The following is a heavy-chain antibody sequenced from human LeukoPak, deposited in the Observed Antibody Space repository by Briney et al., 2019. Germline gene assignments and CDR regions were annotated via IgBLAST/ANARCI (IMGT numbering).Heavy chain of an antibody. Sequence: AASVKVSCKASGGTFSSYAISWVRQASGQGLEWMGGIIPIFGTANYAQKFQGRVTITADESTSTAYMELSSLRSEDTAVYYCARSETYYYGSGSRWYFDYWGQGTLVTVSS. CDR3: ARSETYYYGSGSRWYFDY. CDR2: IIPIFGTA. D-gene: IGHD3-10*01. V-gene: IGHV1-69*13. CDR1: GGTFSSYA. J-gene: IGHJ4*02.